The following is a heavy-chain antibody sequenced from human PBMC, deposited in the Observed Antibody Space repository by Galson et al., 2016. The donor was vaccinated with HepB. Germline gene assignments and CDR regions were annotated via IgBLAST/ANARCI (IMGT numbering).Heavy chain of an antibody. CDR1: GFTFSIYG. J-gene: IGHJ5*02. Sequence: SLRLSCAASGFTFSIYGMHWVRQAPGKGLEWVAVTWYDEINKYYADSVKGRFTISRDYSKNTLYLQMNSLRVDDMAVYYCARASQPYCSSTSCYTGWFDPWGQGTLVTVSS. D-gene: IGHD2-2*01. V-gene: IGHV3-33*01. CDR2: TWYDEINK. CDR3: ARASQPYCSSTSCYTGWFDP.